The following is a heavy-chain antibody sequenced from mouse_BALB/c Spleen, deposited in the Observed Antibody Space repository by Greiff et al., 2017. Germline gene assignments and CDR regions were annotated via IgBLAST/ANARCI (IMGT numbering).Heavy chain of an antibody. CDR2: ISSGGST. Sequence: EVKLMESGGGLVKPGGSLKLSCAASGFTFSSYAMSWVRQTPEKRLEWVASISSGGSTYYPDSVKGRFTISRDNARNILYLQMSSLRSEDTAMYYCAREGYYGSSPSMDYWGQGTSVTVSS. J-gene: IGHJ4*01. D-gene: IGHD1-1*01. CDR1: GFTFSSYA. V-gene: IGHV5-6-5*01. CDR3: AREGYYGSSPSMDY.